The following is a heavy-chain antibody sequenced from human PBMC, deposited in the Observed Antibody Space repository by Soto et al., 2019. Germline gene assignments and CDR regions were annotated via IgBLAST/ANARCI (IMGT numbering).Heavy chain of an antibody. J-gene: IGHJ6*02. CDR2: IIPIFGTA. CDR3: ARGEVGASYYYYYGMDV. D-gene: IGHD1-26*01. V-gene: IGHV1-69*01. Sequence: QVQLVQSGAEVKKPGSSVKVSCKASGGTFSSYAISWVRQAPGQGLEWMGGIIPIFGTANYAQKFQGRVTITADESTSTAYMERSSLRSEDTAVYYCARGEVGASYYYYYGMDVWGQGTTVTVSS. CDR1: GGTFSSYA.